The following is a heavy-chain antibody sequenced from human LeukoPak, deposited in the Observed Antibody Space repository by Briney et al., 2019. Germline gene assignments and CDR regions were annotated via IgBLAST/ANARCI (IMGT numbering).Heavy chain of an antibody. CDR3: ARDMTNYYDSSGYSNAFDI. J-gene: IGHJ3*02. Sequence: GGSLRLSCAASGFTFSSYAMHWVRQAPGKGLEWVAVISYDGSNKYYADSVKGRFTISRDNSKNTLYLQMNSLRAEDTAVYYCARDMTNYYDSSGYSNAFDIWGQGTMVTVSS. D-gene: IGHD3-22*01. CDR1: GFTFSSYA. CDR2: ISYDGSNK. V-gene: IGHV3-30-3*01.